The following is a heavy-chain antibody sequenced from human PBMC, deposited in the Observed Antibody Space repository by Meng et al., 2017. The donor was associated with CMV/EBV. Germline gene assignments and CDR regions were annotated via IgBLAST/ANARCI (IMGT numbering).Heavy chain of an antibody. D-gene: IGHD3-16*02. CDR3: ARDYLRQNDY. CDR2: ISSSGNTI. V-gene: IGHV3-11*01. J-gene: IGHJ4*02. Sequence: LSLTCTVSGGSISSSSYYWGWIRQPPGKGLEWVSCISSSGNTIYYADSVKGRFTISRDNAKNSLYLQMNSLRAEDTAVYYCARDYLRQNDYWGQGTLVTVSS. CDR1: GGSISSSSYY.